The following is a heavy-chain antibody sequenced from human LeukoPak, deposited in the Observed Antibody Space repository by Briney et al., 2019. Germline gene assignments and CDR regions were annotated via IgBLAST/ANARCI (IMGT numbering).Heavy chain of an antibody. CDR2: INPNSGGT. D-gene: IGHD3-3*01. V-gene: IGHV1-2*02. Sequence: ASVKVSCMASGYTFTGYYMHWVRQAPGQGLEWMGWINPNSGGTNYAQKFQGRVTMTRDTSISTAYMELSRLRSDDTAVYYCARDSSDDVYYMDVWGKRTTVTVSS. J-gene: IGHJ6*03. CDR1: GYTFTGYY. CDR3: ARDSSDDVYYMDV.